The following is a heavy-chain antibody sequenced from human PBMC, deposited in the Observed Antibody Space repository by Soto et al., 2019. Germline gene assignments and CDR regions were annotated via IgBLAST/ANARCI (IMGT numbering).Heavy chain of an antibody. V-gene: IGHV4-39*01. Sequence: PSETLSLTCTVSGGSVSNYYWGWIRQPPGKGLKKIGSIYYSGSTYYNPSLKSRVTISVDTSKNQFSLKLSSVTAADTAVYYCASLFHCSSTSCYYYYGMDVWGQGTTVTVS. J-gene: IGHJ6*02. D-gene: IGHD2-2*01. CDR1: GGSVSNYY. CDR3: ASLFHCSSTSCYYYYGMDV. CDR2: IYYSGST.